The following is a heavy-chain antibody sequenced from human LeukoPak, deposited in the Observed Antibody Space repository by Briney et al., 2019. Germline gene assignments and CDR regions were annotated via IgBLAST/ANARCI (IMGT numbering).Heavy chain of an antibody. CDR3: AREYYDSSGTDY. CDR1: GGTFSSYD. D-gene: IGHD3-22*01. V-gene: IGHV1-18*01. Sequence: ASVKVSCKASGGTFSSYDISWVRQAPGQGLEWMGWISSYTGNTNYAQKFQGRVTMTTDTSTSTSYMELRSLISDDTAVYYCAREYYDSSGTDYWGQGTLVTVSS. CDR2: ISSYTGNT. J-gene: IGHJ4*02.